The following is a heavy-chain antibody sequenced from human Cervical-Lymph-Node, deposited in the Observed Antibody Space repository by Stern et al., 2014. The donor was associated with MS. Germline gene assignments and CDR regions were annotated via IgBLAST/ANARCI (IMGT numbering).Heavy chain of an antibody. J-gene: IGHJ4*02. D-gene: IGHD4-17*01. CDR2: IYPGDSDT. CDR3: ARDYGDYAFDY. V-gene: IGHV5-51*01. CDR1: GYSFTANW. Sequence: EVQLVQYGAEVKKPGESLKISCKGSGYSFTANWIAWVRQMPGKGLEWMGVIYPGDSDTRSSPSFQGQVTISADKSISTAYLQWSSLKASDTAMYYCARDYGDYAFDYWGQGTLVTVSS.